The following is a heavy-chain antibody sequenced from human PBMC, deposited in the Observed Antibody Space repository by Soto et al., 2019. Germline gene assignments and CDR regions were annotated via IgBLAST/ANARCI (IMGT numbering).Heavy chain of an antibody. J-gene: IGHJ3*01. V-gene: IGHV1-8*01. CDR1: GYTFTSYD. CDR2: MNPNSGNT. CDR3: VRMGHHTL. Sequence: RASVKVSCKASGYTFTSYDINWVRQATGQGLEWMGWMNPNSGNTGYTQKFQGRVTMTRTTSITTAYMELSSLTSEDTAVYYCVRMGHHTLWGQGTMVTVSS. D-gene: IGHD2-2*02.